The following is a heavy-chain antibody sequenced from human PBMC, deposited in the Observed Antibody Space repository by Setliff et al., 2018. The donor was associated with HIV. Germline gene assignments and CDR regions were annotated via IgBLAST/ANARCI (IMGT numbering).Heavy chain of an antibody. CDR3: ARVPVAGANWFDP. J-gene: IGHJ5*02. Sequence: SETLSLTCSVSGVSINRTDHYWGWIRQSPGKSLEWIGSVSQSGSTYYNPSLKSRITISVDRSKNLFSLKLISVTAADQGVYYCARVPVAGANWFDPW. V-gene: IGHV4-39*01. CDR1: GVSINRTDHY. D-gene: IGHD2-21*01. CDR2: VSQSGST.